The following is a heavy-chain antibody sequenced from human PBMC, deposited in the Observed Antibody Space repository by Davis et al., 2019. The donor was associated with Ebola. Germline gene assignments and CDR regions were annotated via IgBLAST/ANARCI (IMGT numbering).Heavy chain of an antibody. J-gene: IGHJ5*02. Sequence: AASVKVSCKASGYTFTSYGISWVRQAPGQGLEWMGRIIPILGIANYAQKFQGRVTITADKSTSTAYMELSSLRSEDTAVYYCARGIAAAGADPWGQGTLVTVSS. CDR3: ARGIAAAGADP. V-gene: IGHV1-69*04. CDR1: GYTFTSYG. CDR2: IIPILGIA. D-gene: IGHD6-13*01.